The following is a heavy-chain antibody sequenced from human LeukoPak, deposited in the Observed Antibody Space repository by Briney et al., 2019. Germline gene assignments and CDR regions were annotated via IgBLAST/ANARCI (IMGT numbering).Heavy chain of an antibody. CDR3: ARAGYSSSSSNYYYYYMAV. J-gene: IGHJ6*03. V-gene: IGHV1-18*01. CDR1: GYTFTSYG. D-gene: IGHD6-6*01. Sequence: ASVKVSCKASGYTFTSYGISWVRQAPGQGLEWMGWISAYNGNTNYAQKLQGRVTITADKSTSTAYMELSSLRSEDTAMYYCARAGYSSSSSNYYYYYMAVWGKGTTVTVSS. CDR2: ISAYNGNT.